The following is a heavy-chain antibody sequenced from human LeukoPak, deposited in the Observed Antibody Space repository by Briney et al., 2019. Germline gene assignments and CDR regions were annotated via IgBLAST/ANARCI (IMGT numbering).Heavy chain of an antibody. D-gene: IGHD1-26*01. CDR1: GGSISSYY. CDR3: ARDSPGRSIVGATGRAFDI. CDR2: IYTSGST. Sequence: SETLSLTCTVSGGSISSYYWSWIRQPAGKGLEWIGRIYTSGSTNYNPSLKSRVTMSVDTSKNQFSLNLTSVTAADTAVYYCARDSPGRSIVGATGRAFDIWGQGAVVTVPS. V-gene: IGHV4-4*07. J-gene: IGHJ3*02.